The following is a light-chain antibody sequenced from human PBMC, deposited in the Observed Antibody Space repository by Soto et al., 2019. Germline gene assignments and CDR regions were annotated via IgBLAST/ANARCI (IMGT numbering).Light chain of an antibody. J-gene: IGLJ1*01. Sequence: SYELTQPPSVSVSPGQTARITCSGDALPKQYADWYQQKPGQAPVLVLYKDRERPSGIPERFSGSSSGTTVTLTISGVQAEDEADYYCQSADSSGTYRVFGTGTKLTVL. CDR1: ALPKQY. CDR3: QSADSSGTYRV. CDR2: KDR. V-gene: IGLV3-25*03.